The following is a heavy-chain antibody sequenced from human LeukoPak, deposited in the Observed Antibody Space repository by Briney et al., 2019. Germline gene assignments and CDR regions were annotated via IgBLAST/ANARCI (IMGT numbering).Heavy chain of an antibody. CDR3: ARENGVRYSSSWYAIPDY. Sequence: GASVKVSCKASGGTFSSYAISWVRQAPGQGLEWMGWISAYNGNTNYARKLQGRVTMTTDTSTSTAYMELRSLRSDDTAVYYCARENGVRYSSSWYAIPDYWGQGTLVTVSS. CDR1: GGTFSSYA. D-gene: IGHD6-13*01. CDR2: ISAYNGNT. J-gene: IGHJ4*02. V-gene: IGHV1-18*01.